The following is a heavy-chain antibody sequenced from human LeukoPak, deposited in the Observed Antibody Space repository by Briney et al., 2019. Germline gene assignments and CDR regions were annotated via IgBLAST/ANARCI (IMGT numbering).Heavy chain of an antibody. Sequence: GGSLRLSCAASGFTFSSYAMSWVRQAHGKGLEWVSAISGSGGSTYYADSVKGRFTISRDNAKNPLYLQMNSLRVEDTGVYYCVRDPGWGAIDYWGRGILVTVTS. CDR3: VRDPGWGAIDY. CDR2: ISGSGGST. D-gene: IGHD7-27*01. V-gene: IGHV3-23*01. J-gene: IGHJ4*02. CDR1: GFTFSSYA.